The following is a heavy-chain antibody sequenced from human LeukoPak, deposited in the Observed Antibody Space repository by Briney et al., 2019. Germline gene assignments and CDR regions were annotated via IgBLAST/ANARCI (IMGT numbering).Heavy chain of an antibody. CDR1: GYSFTSYW. CDR3: ARHRESYYDSSGYPVLAYYFDY. J-gene: IGHJ4*02. D-gene: IGHD3-22*01. Sequence: GESLKISCKGSGYSFTSYWIGWARQMPGKGLEWMGIIYPGDSDTRYSPSFQGQVTISADKSISTAYLQWSSLKASDTAMYYCARHRESYYDSSGYPVLAYYFDYWGQGTLVTVSS. CDR2: IYPGDSDT. V-gene: IGHV5-51*01.